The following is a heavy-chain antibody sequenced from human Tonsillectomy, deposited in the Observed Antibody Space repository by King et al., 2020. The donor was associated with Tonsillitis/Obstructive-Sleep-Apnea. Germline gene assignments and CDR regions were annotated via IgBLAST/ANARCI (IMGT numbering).Heavy chain of an antibody. Sequence: VQLVESGGGLVQPGGSLRLSCAASGFTFSSHWMTWVRQAPGKGLEWVANIRHDGSETAYVDSVKGRFTISRDNAKNSLYLQMNSLRAEDTALYYCARDPYSGYCSGGSCYGAFDIWGQGTMVTVSS. CDR1: GFTFSSHW. V-gene: IGHV3-7*03. D-gene: IGHD2-15*01. CDR2: IRHDGSET. J-gene: IGHJ3*02. CDR3: ARDPYSGYCSGGSCYGAFDI.